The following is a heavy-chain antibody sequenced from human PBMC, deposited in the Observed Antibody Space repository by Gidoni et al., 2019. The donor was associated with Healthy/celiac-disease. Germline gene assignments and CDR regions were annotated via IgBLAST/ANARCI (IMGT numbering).Heavy chain of an antibody. CDR2: IIHIFGKA. V-gene: IGHV1-69*01. D-gene: IGHD5-12*01. CDR3: ARAGEMATISDSFDI. Sequence: QVQLVQSGAEVKKPGSSVKVSCKASGGTFSSYAISWVRKAPGQGLEWMGGIIHIFGKANYAQKFQGIVTITADESTSKAYMELSSLRSEDTAVYYCARAGEMATISDSFDIWGQGTMVTVSS. J-gene: IGHJ3*02. CDR1: GGTFSSYA.